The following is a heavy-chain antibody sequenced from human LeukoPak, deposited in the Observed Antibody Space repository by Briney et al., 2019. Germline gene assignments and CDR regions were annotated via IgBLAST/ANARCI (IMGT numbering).Heavy chain of an antibody. J-gene: IGHJ4*02. CDR2: INSDGSST. V-gene: IGHV3-74*01. D-gene: IGHD6-19*01. CDR3: ARAISGWYNY. Sequence: GGALRLSCAASGFTFSSYWMHWVRQAPGKGLVWVSRINSDGSSTNYADSVKGRFTISRDNAKNTLYLQMNSLSAEDTAVYYCARAISGWYNYWGQGTLVTVSS. CDR1: GFTFSSYW.